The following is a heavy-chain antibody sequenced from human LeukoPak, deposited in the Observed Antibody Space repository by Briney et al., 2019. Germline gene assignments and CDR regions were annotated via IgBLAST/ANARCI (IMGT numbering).Heavy chain of an antibody. D-gene: IGHD1-26*01. CDR1: GFTFSSYA. J-gene: IGHJ4*02. V-gene: IGHV3-23*01. Sequence: GGSLRLSCAASGFTFSSYAMSWVRQAPGKGLEWVSSISSYTGSPYYSDSVKGRFTISRDNSKNTLYLQMNSLRAEDTALYYCAKRGGRGTYYFDYWGQGTLVTVSS. CDR3: AKRGGRGTYYFDY. CDR2: ISSYTGSP.